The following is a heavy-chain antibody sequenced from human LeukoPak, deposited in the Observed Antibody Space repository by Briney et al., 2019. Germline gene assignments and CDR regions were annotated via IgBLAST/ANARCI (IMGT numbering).Heavy chain of an antibody. CDR1: GFTFSNYA. D-gene: IGHD5-18*01. Sequence: GGSLRLSCAASGFTFSNYAMSWVRQAPGKGLEGVSGVSGSGTSTYYADSVKGRFNIYRDNYKTTLYLKVNSLSVEDTAVYYCERDTWIQLWLPEPWGQGPLVTVSS. CDR2: VSGSGTST. CDR3: ERDTWIQLWLPEP. V-gene: IGHV3-23*01. J-gene: IGHJ5*02.